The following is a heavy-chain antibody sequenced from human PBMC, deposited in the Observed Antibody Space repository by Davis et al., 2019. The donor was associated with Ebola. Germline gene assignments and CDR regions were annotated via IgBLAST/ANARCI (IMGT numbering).Heavy chain of an antibody. CDR3: ARRQRYCSGGSCNNWFDP. D-gene: IGHD2-15*01. V-gene: IGHV4-4*02. Sequence: SETLSLTCAVSGGSISSSNWWSWVRQPPGKGLEWIGEIYHSGSTNYNPSLKSRVTTSVDSSKNQFSLKLRSVTAADTAIYYCARRQRYCSGGSCNNWFDPWDQGTLVTVSS. CDR2: IYHSGST. CDR1: GGSISSSNW. J-gene: IGHJ5*02.